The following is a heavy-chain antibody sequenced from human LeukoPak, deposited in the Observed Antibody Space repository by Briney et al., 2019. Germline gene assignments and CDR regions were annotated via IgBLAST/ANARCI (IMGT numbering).Heavy chain of an antibody. D-gene: IGHD3-22*01. Sequence: PGGSLRLSCAASGFTLGRYAMHWVRQAPGKGLEYVSAISSNGGSTYYANSVKGRFTISRDNSKNTLYLQMGSLRAEDMAVYYCARAYDISGYYWDYWGQGTLVTVSS. CDR3: ARAYDISGYYWDY. J-gene: IGHJ4*02. V-gene: IGHV3-64*01. CDR2: ISSNGGST. CDR1: GFTLGRYA.